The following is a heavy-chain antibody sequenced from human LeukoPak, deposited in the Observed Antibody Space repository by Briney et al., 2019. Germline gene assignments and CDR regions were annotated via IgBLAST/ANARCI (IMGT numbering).Heavy chain of an antibody. CDR1: GFTFSSYS. V-gene: IGHV3-48*04. CDR2: ISSSSSTI. D-gene: IGHD2-15*01. J-gene: IGHJ4*02. Sequence: GGSLRLSCAASGFTFSSYSMNWVRQAPGKGLEWVSYISSSSSTIYYADSVKGRFTISRDNAKNSLYLQMNSLRAEDTAVYYCAKRGDCGGGSCYSFDYWGQGTLVTVSS. CDR3: AKRGDCGGGSCYSFDY.